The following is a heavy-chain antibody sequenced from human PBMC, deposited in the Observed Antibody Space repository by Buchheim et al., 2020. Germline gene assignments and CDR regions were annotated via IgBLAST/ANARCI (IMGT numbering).Heavy chain of an antibody. Sequence: QVQLQESGPGLVKPSQTLSLTCTVSGGSISSGGYYWSWIRQHPGKGLEWIGYIYYSGSTYYNPSLKSRVTISVDTSKNQFSLKLSSVTAADTAVYYCARDAQAGDCGGDCYPPSYWYFDLWGRGTL. CDR3: ARDAQAGDCGGDCYPPSYWYFDL. CDR1: GGSISSGGYY. V-gene: IGHV4-31*03. CDR2: IYYSGST. D-gene: IGHD2-21*02. J-gene: IGHJ2*01.